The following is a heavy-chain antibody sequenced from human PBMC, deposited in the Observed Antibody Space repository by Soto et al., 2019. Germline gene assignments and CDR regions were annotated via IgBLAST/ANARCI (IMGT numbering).Heavy chain of an antibody. V-gene: IGHV4-31*03. CDR2: IYYSGTT. J-gene: IGHJ5*02. CDR3: ARCSLVVVPAPGFDP. Sequence: LSLTCTVSGGSISIGGYYWSWIRQHPGKGLEWIGYIYYSGTTYYNPSLKSRVTISVDTSKNQFSLKLSSVSAADTALYYCARCSLVVVPAPGFDPWGRGTLVTVSS. D-gene: IGHD2-21*01. CDR1: GGSISIGGYY.